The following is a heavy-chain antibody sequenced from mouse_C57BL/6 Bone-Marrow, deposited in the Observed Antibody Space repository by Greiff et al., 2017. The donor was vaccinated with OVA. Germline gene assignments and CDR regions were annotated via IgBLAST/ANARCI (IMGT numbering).Heavy chain of an antibody. J-gene: IGHJ1*03. CDR1: GYTFTSYW. V-gene: IGHV1-55*01. CDR2: IYPGSGST. D-gene: IGHD2-12*01. Sequence: VQLQQPGAELVKPGASVKMSCKASGYTFTSYWITWVKQRPGQGLEWIGDIYPGSGSTNYNEKFKSKATLTVDTSSSTAYMQLSSLTSEDSAVYYCAREVFYYSDWYFDVWGTGTTVTVSS. CDR3: AREVFYYSDWYFDV.